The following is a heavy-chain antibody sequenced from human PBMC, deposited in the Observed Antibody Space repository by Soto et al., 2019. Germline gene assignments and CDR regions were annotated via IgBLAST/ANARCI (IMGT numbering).Heavy chain of an antibody. CDR2: TYNSGNT. V-gene: IGHV4-59*12. J-gene: IGHJ4*02. Sequence: SETLSLTCTVSGGSISNYYWNWIRQAPGKGLEWIGHTYNSGNTRYNPSLKSRVTISADKSKNQFSLNLKSVTAADTAIYYCARADFRHWGQGTLVTVSS. D-gene: IGHD6-6*01. CDR1: GGSISNYY. CDR3: ARADFRH.